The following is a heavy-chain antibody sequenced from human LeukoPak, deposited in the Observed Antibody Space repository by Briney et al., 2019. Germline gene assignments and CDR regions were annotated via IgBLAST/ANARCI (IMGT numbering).Heavy chain of an antibody. V-gene: IGHV1-8*01. D-gene: IGHD6-13*01. CDR3: ARLPGSRSSEYY. CDR1: GYTFTSYD. J-gene: IGHJ4*02. Sequence: ASVKVSCKASGYTFTSYDINWVRQATGQGLEWMGWMNPNSGNTGYAQKFQGRVTMTRNTSISTAYMELSSLRSEDTAVYYCARLPGSRSSEYYWGQGTLVTVSS. CDR2: MNPNSGNT.